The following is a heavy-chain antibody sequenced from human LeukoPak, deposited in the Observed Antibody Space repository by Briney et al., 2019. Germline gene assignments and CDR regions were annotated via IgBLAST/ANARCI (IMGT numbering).Heavy chain of an antibody. CDR2: ITGSGSTK. J-gene: IGHJ4*02. Sequence: GGSLRLSCAASGFTFSTYEMNWVRQAPGKGLEWLSYITGSGSTKYYADSVRGRFTISRDNSKNTLYLQMNSLRAEDTAVYYCAREDSRYSTGWYVVDWGQGTLVTVSS. CDR3: AREDSRYSTGWYVVD. CDR1: GFTFSTYE. D-gene: IGHD6-13*01. V-gene: IGHV3-48*03.